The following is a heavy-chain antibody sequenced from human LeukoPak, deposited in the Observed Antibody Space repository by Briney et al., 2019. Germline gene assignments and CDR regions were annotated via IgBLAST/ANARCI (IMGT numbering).Heavy chain of an antibody. CDR3: AKDRLSDYGAPTDAFDI. CDR1: GFTFSSYA. J-gene: IGHJ3*02. Sequence: GGSLRLSCAASGFTFSSYAMSWVRQAPGKGLQWVSAISGSGGGTYYADSVKGRFTISRDNSKNTLWLQMNSLRAEDTAVYYCAKDRLSDYGAPTDAFDIWGQGTMVTVSS. CDR2: ISGSGGGT. V-gene: IGHV3-23*01. D-gene: IGHD4-17*01.